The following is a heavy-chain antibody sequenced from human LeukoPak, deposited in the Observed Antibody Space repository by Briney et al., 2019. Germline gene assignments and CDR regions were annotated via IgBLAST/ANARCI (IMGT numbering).Heavy chain of an antibody. Sequence: GESLKISCMASGYSFTSYWIVWVRHMPGKGLEWMGFINPGNSDTRYSPSFQGQVTISADKSISTAYLQWSSLKASDTAMYYCARQLTMIRGYGMDVWGQGTTVTASS. CDR3: ARQLTMIRGYGMDV. J-gene: IGHJ6*02. V-gene: IGHV5-51*01. CDR2: INPGNSDT. D-gene: IGHD3-10*01. CDR1: GYSFTSYW.